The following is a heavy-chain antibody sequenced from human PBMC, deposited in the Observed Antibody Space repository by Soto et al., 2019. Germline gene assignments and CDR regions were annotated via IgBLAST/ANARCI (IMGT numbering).Heavy chain of an antibody. CDR2: IWYHGNSM. J-gene: IGHJ4*02. Sequence: GGSLRLSCAASGFTFSSYGMHWVRQAPGKALEWVAVIWYHGNSMYYADSVKGRFTISRDNSKNTLYLQMNNLRAEDTAVYYCARYNTGHSDYWGQGTLVTVSS. D-gene: IGHD1-20*01. CDR1: GFTFSSYG. V-gene: IGHV3-33*01. CDR3: ARYNTGHSDY.